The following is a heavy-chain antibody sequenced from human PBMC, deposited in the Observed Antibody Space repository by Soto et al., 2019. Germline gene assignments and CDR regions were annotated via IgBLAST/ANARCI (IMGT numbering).Heavy chain of an antibody. CDR2: ISYDGTNK. CDR1: GFTFRSFG. D-gene: IGHD1-26*01. V-gene: IGHV3-30*18. J-gene: IGHJ3*02. Sequence: RLSCAASGFTFRSFGMHWIRQAPGKGLEWVALISYDGTNKYYADSVRGRFTISRDNSKNTLYLEMNTLRVEDTAVYYCAKVLPATGIEGGGDAFDIWGQGTMVTVS. CDR3: AKVLPATGIEGGGDAFDI.